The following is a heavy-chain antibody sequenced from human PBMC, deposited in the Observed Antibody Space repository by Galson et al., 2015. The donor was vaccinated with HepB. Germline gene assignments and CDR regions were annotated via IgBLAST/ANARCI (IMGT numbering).Heavy chain of an antibody. CDR3: ARAPGGCSSTSCYLWFDP. J-gene: IGHJ5*02. CDR2: INPNSGGT. D-gene: IGHD2-2*01. V-gene: IGHV1-2*02. Sequence: SVKVSCKASGYTFTGYYMHWVRQAPGQGLEWMGWINPNSGGTNYAQKFQGRVTMTRDTSISTAYMELSRLRSDDTAVYYCARAPGGCSSTSCYLWFDPWGQGTLVTVSS. CDR1: GYTFTGYY.